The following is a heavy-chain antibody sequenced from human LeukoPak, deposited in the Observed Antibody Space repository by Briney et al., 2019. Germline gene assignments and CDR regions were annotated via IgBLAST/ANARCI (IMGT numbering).Heavy chain of an antibody. V-gene: IGHV4-4*07. CDR2: IYTSGST. CDR3: ARDLEHGHYYGSGSYSLSYNWFDP. J-gene: IGHJ5*02. Sequence: SETLSLTCTVSGGSISSYYWSWIRQPAGKGLEWIGRIYTSGSTNYNPSLKSRVTTSVDTSKNQFSLKLSSVTAADTAVYYCARDLEHGHYYGSGSYSLSYNWFDPWGQGTLVTVSS. D-gene: IGHD3-10*01. CDR1: GGSISSYY.